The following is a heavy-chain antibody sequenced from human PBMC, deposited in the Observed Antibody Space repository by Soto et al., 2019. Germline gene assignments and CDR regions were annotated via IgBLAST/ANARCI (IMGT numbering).Heavy chain of an antibody. CDR1: GFTFSDNL. V-gene: IGHV1-3*01. D-gene: IGHD5-18*01. CDR3: ARDRHSVGPRANDAFDV. CDR2: RNPDTGNT. J-gene: IGHJ3*01. Sequence: QVQLVQSGAELKKPGASVNISCTASGFTFSDNLINWVRQAPGQGLEWMGWRNPDTGNTRYPETFQGRVTIPRRSSASRAYLELRDLENEDTALYVWARDRHSVGPRANDAFDVWGQGTRITVSS.